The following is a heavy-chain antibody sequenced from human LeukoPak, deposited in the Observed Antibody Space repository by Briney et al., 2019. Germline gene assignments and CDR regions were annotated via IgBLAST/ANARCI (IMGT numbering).Heavy chain of an antibody. Sequence: SVKVSCKASGGTFSSYAISWVRQAPGQGLEWMGRIIPILGIADYAQKFQGRVTITADKSTSTAYMELSSLRSEDTAVYYCATGRNWKDGGDAFDIWGQGTMVTVSS. CDR2: IIPILGIA. J-gene: IGHJ3*02. D-gene: IGHD1-1*01. V-gene: IGHV1-69*04. CDR1: GGTFSSYA. CDR3: ATGRNWKDGGDAFDI.